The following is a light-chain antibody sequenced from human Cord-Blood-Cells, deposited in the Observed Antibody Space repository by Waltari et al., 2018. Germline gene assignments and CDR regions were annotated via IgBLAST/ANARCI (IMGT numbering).Light chain of an antibody. J-gene: IGLJ3*02. Sequence: SSELTQDPAVSVALGQTVRITCQGDSLRSYYASWYQQKPGQAPVLVIYGKNNRPSGIPDRFSGSSSGNTASLTSTGAQSEDEADDYVNSRDSSGNHWVFGGGTKLTVL. V-gene: IGLV3-19*01. CDR1: SLRSYY. CDR2: GKN. CDR3: NSRDSSGNHWV.